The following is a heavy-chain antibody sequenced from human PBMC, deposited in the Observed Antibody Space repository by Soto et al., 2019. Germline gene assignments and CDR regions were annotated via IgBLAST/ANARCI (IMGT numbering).Heavy chain of an antibody. Sequence: PSATLPVTCSVSGGSIGSYYWSWIRQPPGKGLEWIGHIYYSGSTKYNPSLKSRVTISVDTSKNQFSLKLSSVTAADTAVYYCARGRGYSGYESTYYFDYWGRGTLVTVSS. CDR3: ARGRGYSGYESTYYFDY. CDR2: IYYSGST. V-gene: IGHV4-59*01. J-gene: IGHJ4*01. CDR1: GGSIGSYY. D-gene: IGHD5-12*01.